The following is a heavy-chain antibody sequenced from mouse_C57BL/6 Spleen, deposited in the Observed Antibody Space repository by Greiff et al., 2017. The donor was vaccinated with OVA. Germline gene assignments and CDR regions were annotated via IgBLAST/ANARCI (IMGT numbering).Heavy chain of an antibody. CDR3: ARGGFYGEFAY. D-gene: IGHD1-1*02. CDR1: GYTFTSYW. Sequence: QVQLQQPGAELVRPGSSVKLSCKASGYTFTSYWMHWVKQRPIQGLEWIGNIDPSDSETHYNQKFKDKATLTVDKSSSTAYMQLSSLTSEDSAVYYCARGGFYGEFAYWGQGTLVTVSA. CDR2: IDPSDSET. V-gene: IGHV1-52*01. J-gene: IGHJ3*01.